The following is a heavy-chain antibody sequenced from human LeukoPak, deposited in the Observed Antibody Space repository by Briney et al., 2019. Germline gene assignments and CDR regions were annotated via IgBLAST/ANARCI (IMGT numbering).Heavy chain of an antibody. J-gene: IGHJ4*02. CDR2: IRSKANSYAT. Sequence: GGSLRLSCAASGFTFSGSAMHWVRQASGKGLEWVGRIRSKANSYATAYAASVKGRFTISRDDSKNTAYLQMNSLKTEDTAVYYCTRHWDRGSSGYYAGFDYWGQGTLVTVPS. CDR3: TRHWDRGSSGYYAGFDY. CDR1: GFTFSGSA. D-gene: IGHD3-22*01. V-gene: IGHV3-73*01.